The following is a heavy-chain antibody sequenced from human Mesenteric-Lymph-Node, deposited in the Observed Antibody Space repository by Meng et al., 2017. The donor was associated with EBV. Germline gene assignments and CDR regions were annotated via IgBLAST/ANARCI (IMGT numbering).Heavy chain of an antibody. V-gene: IGHV4-34*01. CDR1: GGSFSAFY. J-gene: IGHJ4*02. CDR2: INHSGFS. Sequence: VRLQQRVPGLVKPSEPLSLNCAVYGGSFSAFYWTWIRQSPGRDLEWIGEINHSGFSKYNPFFKGRVTISVDTSKNRFSLKLSSVTAADTAVYYCARGLGAPNLYYDSNALDYWGQGTLVTVSS. CDR3: ARGLGAPNLYYDSNALDY. D-gene: IGHD3-22*01.